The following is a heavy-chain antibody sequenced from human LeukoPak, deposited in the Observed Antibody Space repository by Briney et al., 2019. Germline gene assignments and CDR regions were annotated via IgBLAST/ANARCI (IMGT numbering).Heavy chain of an antibody. V-gene: IGHV3-11*06. CDR3: VRGTDTAMVTGGYNWFDP. Sequence: GGSLRLSCAASGFTFSDYYMSWIRQAPGKGLEWVSYVTGSGDIASYADSVRGRFTISRDNAKDSLYLQMNSLRAEDTAVYYCVRGTDTAMVTGGYNWFDPWGQGTLVTVSS. D-gene: IGHD5-18*01. J-gene: IGHJ5*02. CDR1: GFTFSDYY. CDR2: VTGSGDIA.